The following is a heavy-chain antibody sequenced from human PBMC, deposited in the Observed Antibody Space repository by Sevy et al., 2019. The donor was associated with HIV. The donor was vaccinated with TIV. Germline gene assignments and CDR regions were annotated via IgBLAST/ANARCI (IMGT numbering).Heavy chain of an antibody. J-gene: IGHJ4*02. CDR1: GYTFTSYG. CDR2: ISAYNGNT. V-gene: IGHV1-18*01. Sequence: ASVKVSCKASGYTFTSYGISWVRQAPGQGLEWMGWISAYNGNTNYAQKLQGRVTMTTDTSTSTAYMELRSLRSDDTAVYYCARTEDDFWGGHYGGVFDYWGQGTLVTVSS. CDR3: ARTEDDFWGGHYGGVFDY. D-gene: IGHD3-3*01.